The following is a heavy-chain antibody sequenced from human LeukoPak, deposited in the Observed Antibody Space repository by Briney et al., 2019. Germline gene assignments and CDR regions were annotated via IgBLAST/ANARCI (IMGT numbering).Heavy chain of an antibody. CDR3: TRDRGFGELFPRAFDI. CDR2: FRSKCYGGQT. CDR1: GFTQGVYA. Sequence: QSGGSLRLSCTASGFTQGVYAMSGVRAAPGKGLEGVGLFRSKCYGGQTVYAASVKGRFTIVRDDPKSIAYQHMNSLKHEVTVSYYCTRDRGFGELFPRAFDIWVQGTMVSV. J-gene: IGHJ3*02. D-gene: IGHD3-10*01. V-gene: IGHV3-49*04.